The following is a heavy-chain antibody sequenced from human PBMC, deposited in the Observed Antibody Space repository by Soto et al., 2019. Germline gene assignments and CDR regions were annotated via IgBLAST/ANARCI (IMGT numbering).Heavy chain of an antibody. CDR2: ITPTLNIA. J-gene: IGHJ4*02. D-gene: IGHD1-26*01. CDR1: GGTFSSYT. CDR3: ARGYYSGINPSAFDY. Sequence: QLQLVQSGAEVREPGSSVKVSCKASGGTFSSYTVIWVRLAPGQGLEWMGGITPTLNIAKYAEKFQGRVTITADESTSTVNVHLSSLRSEDTAVYFCARGYYSGINPSAFDYWGQGTLVAGSS. V-gene: IGHV1-69*01.